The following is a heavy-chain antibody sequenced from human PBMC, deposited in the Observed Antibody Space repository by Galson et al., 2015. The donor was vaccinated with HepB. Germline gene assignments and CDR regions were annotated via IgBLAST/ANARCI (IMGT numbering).Heavy chain of an antibody. Sequence: SLRLSCAASGFTFSSYSMNWVRQAPGKGLEWVSYISSSSSTIYYADSVKGRFTISRDNAKNSLYLQMNSLRDEDTAVYYCARDGDCSSTSCYVIDYWGQGTLVTVSS. D-gene: IGHD2-2*01. CDR2: ISSSSSTI. CDR1: GFTFSSYS. J-gene: IGHJ4*02. CDR3: ARDGDCSSTSCYVIDY. V-gene: IGHV3-48*02.